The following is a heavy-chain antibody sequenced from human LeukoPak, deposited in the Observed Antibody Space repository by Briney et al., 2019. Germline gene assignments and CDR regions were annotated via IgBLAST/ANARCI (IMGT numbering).Heavy chain of an antibody. CDR2: INAGNGNT. V-gene: IGHV1-3*01. CDR1: GYTFTSYA. J-gene: IGHJ4*02. Sequence: GASVKVSCKASGYTFTSYAMHWVRQAPGQRLEWMGWINAGNGNTKYSQKFQGRVTITRDTSASTAYMELSSLRSEDTAAYYCAIGGQSGWYGVYWSQGTLVTVSS. CDR3: AIGGQSGWYGVY. D-gene: IGHD6-19*01.